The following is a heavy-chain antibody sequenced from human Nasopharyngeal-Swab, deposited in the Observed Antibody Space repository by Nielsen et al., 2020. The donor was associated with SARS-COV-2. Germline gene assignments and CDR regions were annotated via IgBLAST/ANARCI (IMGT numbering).Heavy chain of an antibody. V-gene: IGHV4-31*03. CDR3: ARETLGLGIVMGDY. D-gene: IGHD3-22*01. CDR2: IYYSGST. CDR1: GGSISSGGYY. J-gene: IGHJ4*02. Sequence: SETLSLTCTVSGGSISSGGYYWSWIRQHPGKGLEWIGYIYYSGSTYYNPSLKSRVTISVDTSKNQFSLKLSSVTAADTAVYYCARETLGLGIVMGDYWGQGTLVTVSS.